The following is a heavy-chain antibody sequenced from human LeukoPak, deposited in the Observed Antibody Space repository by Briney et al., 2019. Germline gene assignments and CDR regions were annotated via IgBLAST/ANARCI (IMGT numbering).Heavy chain of an antibody. CDR1: GGSISSYL. Sequence: PSETLSLTCTVSGGSISSYLWSWIRQPPGKGLEWIGYIYYSGSTNYNPSLKSRVTIFGDTSKNQFFLKLSSVTAADTAVYYCARARYVNSFYAFDIWGQGTLVTVSS. J-gene: IGHJ3*02. D-gene: IGHD3-9*01. V-gene: IGHV4-59*01. CDR3: ARARYVNSFYAFDI. CDR2: IYYSGST.